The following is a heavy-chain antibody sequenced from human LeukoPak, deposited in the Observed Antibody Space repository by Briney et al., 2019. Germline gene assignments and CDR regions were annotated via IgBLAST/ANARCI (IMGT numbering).Heavy chain of an antibody. CDR2: ISSSSSYI. V-gene: IGHV3-21*01. CDR1: GYTFTSYY. J-gene: IGHJ4*02. D-gene: IGHD3-22*01. CDR3: ARDYYYDSSGYYV. Sequence: GASVKVSCKASGYTFTSYYMHWVRQAPGKGLEWVSSISSSSSYIYYADSVKGRFTISRDNAKNSLYLQMNSLRAEDTAVYYCARDYYYDSSGYYVWGQGTLVTVSS.